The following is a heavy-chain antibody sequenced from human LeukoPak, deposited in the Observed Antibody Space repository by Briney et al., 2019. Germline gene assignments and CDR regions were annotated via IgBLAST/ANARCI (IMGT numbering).Heavy chain of an antibody. D-gene: IGHD6-19*01. Sequence: PGGSLRLSCAASGFTVSTNYMSWVRQAPGRGLRWVSVIHAGGTTYYADSVRGRFTISRDNSKNTLYLQMNSLRDEDTAVYYCARDSSGWYDHWGQGTLVTVSS. J-gene: IGHJ5*02. CDR3: ARDSSGWYDH. CDR1: GFTVSTNY. V-gene: IGHV3-53*01. CDR2: IHAGGTT.